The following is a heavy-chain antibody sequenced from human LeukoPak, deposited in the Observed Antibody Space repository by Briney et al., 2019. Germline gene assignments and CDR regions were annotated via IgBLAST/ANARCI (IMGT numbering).Heavy chain of an antibody. J-gene: IGHJ4*02. CDR1: GGSISSYY. CDR2: IYYSGST. V-gene: IGHV4-59*01. CDR3: ARSSGWYGIFDY. Sequence: SETLSLTCTVSGGSISSYYWSLIRQPPGKGLEWIGYIYYSGSTNYNPSLKSRVTISVDTSKNQFSLKLSSVTAADTAVYYCARSSGWYGIFDYWGQGTLVTVSS. D-gene: IGHD6-19*01.